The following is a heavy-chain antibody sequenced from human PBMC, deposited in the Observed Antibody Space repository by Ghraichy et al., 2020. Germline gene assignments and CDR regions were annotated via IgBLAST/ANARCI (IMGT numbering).Heavy chain of an antibody. CDR1: GGSFSGYY. J-gene: IGHJ5*02. D-gene: IGHD4-11*01. CDR3: ARRQSAYSNYGWFDP. Sequence: SQTLSLTCAVYGGSFSGYYWSWIRQPPGKGLEWIGEINHSGSTNYNPSLKSRVTISVDTSKNQFSLKLSSVTAADTAVYYCARRQSAYSNYGWFDPWGQGTLVTVSS. V-gene: IGHV4-34*01. CDR2: INHSGST.